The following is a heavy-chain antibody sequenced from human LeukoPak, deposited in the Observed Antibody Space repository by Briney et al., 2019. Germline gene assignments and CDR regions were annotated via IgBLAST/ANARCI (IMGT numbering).Heavy chain of an antibody. Sequence: GGSLRLSCAASGFTFSSYAMSWVRQAPGKGLEWVSGISGSGGSTYYADSVKGRFTISRHNSKNTLYLQMNSLRAEDTAVYYCVRDGSSWGNFDYWGQGTLVSVSS. CDR1: GFTFSSYA. CDR2: ISGSGGST. J-gene: IGHJ4*02. V-gene: IGHV3-23*01. D-gene: IGHD7-27*01. CDR3: VRDGSSWGNFDY.